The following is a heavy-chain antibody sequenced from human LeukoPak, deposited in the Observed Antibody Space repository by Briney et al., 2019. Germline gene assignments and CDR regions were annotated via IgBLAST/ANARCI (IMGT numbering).Heavy chain of an antibody. CDR2: TYYRSKWYS. D-gene: IGHD1-26*01. J-gene: IGHJ3*02. V-gene: IGHV6-1*01. CDR3: VRHAGWEILHAFDI. Sequence: SQTLSLTCAISGDSVSSNSASWNWIRQSPSRGLEWLGRTYYRSKWYSEYAGSVRGRITINADTSKNQFSLQLYSVTPDDTAVYYCVRHAGWEILHAFDIWGQGTMVTASS. CDR1: GDSVSSNSAS.